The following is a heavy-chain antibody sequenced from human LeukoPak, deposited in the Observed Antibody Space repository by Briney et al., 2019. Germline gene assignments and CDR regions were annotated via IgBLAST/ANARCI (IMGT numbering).Heavy chain of an antibody. CDR3: ARSSDPDAFDI. CDR1: GGSISSYY. CDR2: IYYSGST. V-gene: IGHV4-59*01. Sequence: PSETLSLTCTVSGGSISSYYWSWIRQPPGKGLEWIGYIYYSGSTNYNPSLKGRVTISVDTSKNQFSLKLSSVTAADTAVYYCARSSDPDAFDIWGQGTMVTVSS. J-gene: IGHJ3*02.